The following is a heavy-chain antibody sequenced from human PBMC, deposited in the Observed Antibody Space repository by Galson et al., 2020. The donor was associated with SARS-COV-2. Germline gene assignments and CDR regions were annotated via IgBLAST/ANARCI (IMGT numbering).Heavy chain of an antibody. V-gene: IGHV5-10-1*01. Sequence: HGESLKTSCKGSGYSFTSYWISWVRQMPGKGLEWMGRIDPSDSYTNYSPSFQGHVTISADKSISTAYLQWSSLKASDTAMYYCARHPSIAARPLDYWGQGTLVSVSS. J-gene: IGHJ4*02. CDR2: IDPSDSYT. D-gene: IGHD6-6*01. CDR1: GYSFTSYW. CDR3: ARHPSIAARPLDY.